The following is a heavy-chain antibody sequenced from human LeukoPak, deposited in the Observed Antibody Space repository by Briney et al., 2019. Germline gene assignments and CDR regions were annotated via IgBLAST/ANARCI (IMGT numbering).Heavy chain of an antibody. CDR3: ARDAWSRAFNYGMDV. CDR2: ISWSSGNI. CDR1: GFTFDDYA. Sequence: GGSLRLSCAASGFTFDDYAMHWVRHAPGKGLEWVAGISWSSGNIGYADSVKGRFTISRDNAENSLHLQMNSLRTEDTALYFCARDAWSRAFNYGMDVWGQGTTVAVSS. J-gene: IGHJ6*02. D-gene: IGHD1-26*01. V-gene: IGHV3-9*01.